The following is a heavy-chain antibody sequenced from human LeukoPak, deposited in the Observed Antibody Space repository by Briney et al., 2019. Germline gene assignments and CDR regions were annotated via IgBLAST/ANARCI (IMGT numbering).Heavy chain of an antibody. Sequence: ASVQVSCKASGYTFTSYDINWVRQATGQGLEWMGWMNPNSGNTGYAQKFQGRVTMTRNTSISTAYMELSSLRSEDTAVYYCARVAITMVRGVIPYGGQGTLVTVSS. J-gene: IGHJ4*02. CDR2: MNPNSGNT. V-gene: IGHV1-8*01. CDR3: ARVAITMVRGVIPY. CDR1: GYTFTSYD. D-gene: IGHD3-10*01.